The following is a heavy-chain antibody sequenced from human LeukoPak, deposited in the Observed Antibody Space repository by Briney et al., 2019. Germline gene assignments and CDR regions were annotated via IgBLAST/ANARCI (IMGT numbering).Heavy chain of an antibody. J-gene: IGHJ4*02. CDR3: ARGYCSGGSCYSSRYYFDY. Sequence: SVKVSCKASGYTSTSYAISWVRQAPGQGLEWMGGIIPIFGTANYAQKFQGRVTITADKSTSTAYMELSSLRSEDTAVYYCARGYCSGGSCYSSRYYFDYWGQGTLVTVSS. CDR2: IIPIFGTA. D-gene: IGHD2-15*01. CDR1: GYTSTSYA. V-gene: IGHV1-69*06.